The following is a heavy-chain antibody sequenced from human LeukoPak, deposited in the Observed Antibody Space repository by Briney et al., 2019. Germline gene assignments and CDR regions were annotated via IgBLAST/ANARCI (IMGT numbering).Heavy chain of an antibody. Sequence: GGSLRLSCAASGFTFSSYAMSWVRQAPGKGLEWVSAISGSGGSTYYADSVKGRFTISRDNSKNTLYLQMNSLRAEDTAVYYCATGLTGPPRPFDYWGQGTLVTVSS. CDR3: ATGLTGPPRPFDY. CDR1: GFTFSSYA. J-gene: IGHJ4*02. CDR2: ISGSGGST. D-gene: IGHD3-9*01. V-gene: IGHV3-23*01.